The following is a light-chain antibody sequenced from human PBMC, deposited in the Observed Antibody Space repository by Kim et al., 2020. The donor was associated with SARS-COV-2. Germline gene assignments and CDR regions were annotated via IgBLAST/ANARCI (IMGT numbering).Light chain of an antibody. Sequence: SVSPGQTASITCSEDKLGDESARWYQQKPGRSPVLVIYQDSKRPSGIPERFSGSNSGNTATLTISGTQAMDEAYYYCQAWDSSTVVFGGGTQLTVL. J-gene: IGLJ2*01. CDR1: KLGDES. CDR2: QDS. V-gene: IGLV3-1*01. CDR3: QAWDSSTVV.